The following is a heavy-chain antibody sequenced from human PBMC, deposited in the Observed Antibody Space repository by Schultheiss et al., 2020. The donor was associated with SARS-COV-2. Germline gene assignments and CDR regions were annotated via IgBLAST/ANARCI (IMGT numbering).Heavy chain of an antibody. J-gene: IGHJ4*02. CDR3: ARSYSGSDGVDY. CDR2: INPNSGGT. V-gene: IGHV1-2*04. D-gene: IGHD1-26*01. Sequence: ASVKVSCKASGGTFSSYAISWVRQAPGQGLEWMGWINPNSGGTNYAQKFQGWVTMTRDTSISTAYMELSRLRSDDTAVYYCARSYSGSDGVDYWGQGTLVTVSS. CDR1: GGTFSSYA.